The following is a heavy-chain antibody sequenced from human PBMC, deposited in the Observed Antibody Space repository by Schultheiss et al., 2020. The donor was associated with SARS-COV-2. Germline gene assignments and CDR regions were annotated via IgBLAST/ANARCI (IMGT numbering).Heavy chain of an antibody. J-gene: IGHJ1*01. CDR2: ISAYNGNT. CDR1: GFTFSNSA. Sequence: ASVKVSCKASGFTFSNSAMQWVRQARGQRLEWIGWISAYNGNTNYAQKLQGRVTMTTDTSTSTAYMELSSLRSEDTAVYYCARGVDTAMVLFQHWGQGTLVTVSS. D-gene: IGHD5-18*01. CDR3: ARGVDTAMVLFQH. V-gene: IGHV1-18*01.